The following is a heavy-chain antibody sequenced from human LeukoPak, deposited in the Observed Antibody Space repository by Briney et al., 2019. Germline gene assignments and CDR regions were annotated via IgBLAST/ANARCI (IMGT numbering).Heavy chain of an antibody. CDR3: ARSSYSSSSSV. D-gene: IGHD6-6*01. Sequence: PGGSLRLSCAASGFTVSSNYMSWVRQAPGKGLEWVSVIYSGGSTYYADSVKGRFTISRDNSKNTLYLQMNSLRPEDTAVYYCARSSYSSSSSVWGQGTMVTVSS. CDR1: GFTVSSNY. J-gene: IGHJ3*01. V-gene: IGHV3-53*01. CDR2: IYSGGST.